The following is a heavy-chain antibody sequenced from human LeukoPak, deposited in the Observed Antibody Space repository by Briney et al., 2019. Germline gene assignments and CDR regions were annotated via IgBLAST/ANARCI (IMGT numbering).Heavy chain of an antibody. CDR3: AKDPGYSGSY. CDR2: IYHSGST. D-gene: IGHD1-26*01. CDR1: GGSISSGGYS. V-gene: IGHV4-30-2*01. J-gene: IGHJ4*02. Sequence: SQTLSLTCAVSGGSISSGGYSWSWIRQPPGKGLEWIGYIYHSGSTYYNPSLKSRVTISVDRSKNQFSLKLSSVTAADTAVYYCAKDPGYSGSYWGQGTLVTVSS.